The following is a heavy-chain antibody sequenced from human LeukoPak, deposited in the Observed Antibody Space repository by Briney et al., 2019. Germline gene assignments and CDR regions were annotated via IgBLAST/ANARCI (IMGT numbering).Heavy chain of an antibody. CDR1: GGSISSSSYY. J-gene: IGHJ4*02. D-gene: IGHD3-10*01. CDR3: ARDIKSILEWDQRWSYYDH. V-gene: IGHV4-39*07. Sequence: SETLSLTCTVSGGSISSSSYYWGWIRQPPGKGLEWIGSIYYSGSTYYNPSLKSRVTISVDTSKNQFSLKLSSVTAADTAVYYCARDIKSILEWDQRWSYYDHWGQGTLVTVSS. CDR2: IYYSGST.